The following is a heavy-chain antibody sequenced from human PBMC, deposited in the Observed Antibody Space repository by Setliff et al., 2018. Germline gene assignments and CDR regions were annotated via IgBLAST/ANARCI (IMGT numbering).Heavy chain of an antibody. V-gene: IGHV1-18*01. CDR2: ISVYNGDT. J-gene: IGHJ4*02. CDR3: ARAPSVELVTIRTNSWFTY. D-gene: IGHD5-18*01. Sequence: ASVKVSCKASGYTFRNYAFAWVRQAPGQGLEWVGWISVYNGDTNYAQKFQGRVTLATDTSTSTAYMELRSLTSDDSAFYYCARAPSVELVTIRTNSWFTYWGQGTLVTVSS. CDR1: GYTFRNYA.